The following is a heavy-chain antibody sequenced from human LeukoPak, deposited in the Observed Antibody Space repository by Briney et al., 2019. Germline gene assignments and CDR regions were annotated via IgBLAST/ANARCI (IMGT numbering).Heavy chain of an antibody. CDR1: GFTFSGYA. V-gene: IGHV3-23*01. CDR2: ISGSGGST. J-gene: IGHJ4*02. Sequence: PGGSLRLSCAASGFTFSGYAMSWVRQAPGKGLEWVSAISGSGGSTYYADSVKGRFTISRDNSKNTLYLQMNSLRAEDTAVYYCAKNRGHSGWDNYFDYWGQGTLVTVSS. D-gene: IGHD6-19*01. CDR3: AKNRGHSGWDNYFDY.